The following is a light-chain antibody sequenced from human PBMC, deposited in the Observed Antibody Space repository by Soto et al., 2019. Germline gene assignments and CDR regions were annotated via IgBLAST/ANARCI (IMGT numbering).Light chain of an antibody. CDR1: SSDVGTYNY. V-gene: IGLV2-8*01. Sequence: SALTQPPSASGSPGRSVTISCTGASSDVGTYNYVSWYQQHPGKAPKLIMYEVNKRPSGVPDRFSGSKFGNTASLTVSGLQAEDDADYYCSSYAGNNIYVFGTGTKVTVL. CDR2: EVN. J-gene: IGLJ1*01. CDR3: SSYAGNNIYV.